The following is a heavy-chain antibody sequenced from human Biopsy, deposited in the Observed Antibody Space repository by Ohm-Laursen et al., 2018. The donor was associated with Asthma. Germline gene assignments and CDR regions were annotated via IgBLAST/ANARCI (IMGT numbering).Heavy chain of an antibody. Sequence: AASVNVSCNASGYNFISFAIHWVRQAPGQRLVWMGWVNTGNGDTKYSQKFQGRVTITRDTSASTAYMELRSLRSEDTATYYCARTYYDFLTGQVKDVFGVWGQGTMVTVSS. J-gene: IGHJ3*01. CDR3: ARTYYDFLTGQVKDVFGV. D-gene: IGHD3-9*01. CDR2: VNTGNGDT. V-gene: IGHV1-3*04. CDR1: GYNFISFA.